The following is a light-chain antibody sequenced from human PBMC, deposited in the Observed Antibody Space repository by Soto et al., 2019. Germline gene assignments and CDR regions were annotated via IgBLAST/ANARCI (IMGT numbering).Light chain of an antibody. CDR1: QSVRSN. Sequence: EIVMTQSPATLSVSPGEGATLSCRASQSVRSNLAWYQQKPGQAPSLLIYGAFTRATGIPTRFSGTGSGTEFTLTISSLQSEDFALYYCRQYNDWPLTFGQGTKVDI. CDR3: RQYNDWPLT. V-gene: IGKV3-15*01. J-gene: IGKJ1*01. CDR2: GAF.